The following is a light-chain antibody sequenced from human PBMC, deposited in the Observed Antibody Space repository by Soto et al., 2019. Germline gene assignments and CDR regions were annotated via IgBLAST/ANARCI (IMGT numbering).Light chain of an antibody. CDR3: CSYAGSYIFV. J-gene: IGLJ1*01. CDR1: SSDVGTYNY. Sequence: QSVLIQPRSVSGSPGQSVTISCTGTSSDVGTYNYVSWYRQHPGKAPKLMISDVSKRPSGVPDRFSGSKSDNTASLTISGLHAEDDGDYYCCSYAGSYIFVFGTGTKLTVL. CDR2: DVS. V-gene: IGLV2-11*01.